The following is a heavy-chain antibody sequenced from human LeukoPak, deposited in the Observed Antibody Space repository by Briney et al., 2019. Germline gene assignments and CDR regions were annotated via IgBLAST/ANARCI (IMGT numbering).Heavy chain of an antibody. CDR3: ARWGSVGYSGYDLFDS. J-gene: IGHJ4*02. CDR2: IYGGDNT. D-gene: IGHD5-12*01. Sequence: GGSLRLSCAASGFTVSSNYMNWVRQAPGKGLEWVSVIYGGDNTDYADSVKGRFTISRDNSKNTLYLQMNSLRAEDTAVYYCARWGSVGYSGYDLFDSWGQGTLVTVSS. CDR1: GFTVSSNY. V-gene: IGHV3-66*01.